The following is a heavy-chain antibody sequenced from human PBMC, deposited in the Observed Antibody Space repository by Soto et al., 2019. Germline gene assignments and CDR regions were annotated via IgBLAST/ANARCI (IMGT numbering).Heavy chain of an antibody. Sequence: QVQLVESGGGVVQPGRSLRLSCAASGFTFSSYGMHWVRQAPGKGLEWVAVIWYDGSNKYYADSVKGRFTISRDNSKNTLYLQMNSLRADDTAVYYCARDGGAWLQSNPDAFDIWGQGTMVTVSS. CDR1: GFTFSSYG. D-gene: IGHD5-12*01. V-gene: IGHV3-33*01. CDR3: ARDGGAWLQSNPDAFDI. CDR2: IWYDGSNK. J-gene: IGHJ3*02.